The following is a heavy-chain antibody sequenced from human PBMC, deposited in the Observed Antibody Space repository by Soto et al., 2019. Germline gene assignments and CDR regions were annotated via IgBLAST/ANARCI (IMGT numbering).Heavy chain of an antibody. CDR1: GGSISSYY. Sequence: SETLSLTCTVSGGSISSYYWSWIRQPPGKGLEWIGYIYYSGSTNYNPSLRSRVTISVDTSKNQFSLKLSSVTAADTAVYYCARRNRITMVRGVIHDWFDPWGQGTLVTVS. V-gene: IGHV4-59*08. D-gene: IGHD3-10*01. J-gene: IGHJ5*02. CDR3: ARRNRITMVRGVIHDWFDP. CDR2: IYYSGST.